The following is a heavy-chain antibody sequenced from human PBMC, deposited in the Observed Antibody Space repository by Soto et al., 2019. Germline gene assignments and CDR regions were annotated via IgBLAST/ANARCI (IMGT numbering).Heavy chain of an antibody. CDR3: ARDRGATDI. CDR1: GGSISSYY. Sequence: SETLSLTCTVSGGSISSYYWSWIRQPPGKGLEWIGYIYYSGSTNYNPSLKSRVTISVDTSKNQFSLKLSSVTAADTAVYYCARDRGATDIWGQGTMVTVS. CDR2: IYYSGST. D-gene: IGHD1-26*01. J-gene: IGHJ3*02. V-gene: IGHV4-59*01.